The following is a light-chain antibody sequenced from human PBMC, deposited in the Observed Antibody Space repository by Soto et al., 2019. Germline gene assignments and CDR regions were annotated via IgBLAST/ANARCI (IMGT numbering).Light chain of an antibody. J-gene: IGLJ3*02. CDR2: GNR. CDR1: NSNLGAGYD. V-gene: IGLV1-40*01. Sequence: QSVLTQPPSVSGAPGQRVTISCTGNNSNLGAGYDVHWYQQLPGAAPKLVIFGNRNRPSGVPERFSGSKSGTSASLAITGLQAEDEAEYYCKAYDYSLTAFVFGGGTKLTVL. CDR3: KAYDYSLTAFV.